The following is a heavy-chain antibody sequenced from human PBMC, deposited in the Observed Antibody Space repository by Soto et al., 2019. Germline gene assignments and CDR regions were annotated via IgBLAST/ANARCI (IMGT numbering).Heavy chain of an antibody. Sequence: LRLSCAASGFTFSSYAMHWVRQAPGKGLEWVAVISYDGSNKYYADSVKGRFTISRDNSKNTLYLQMNSLRAEDTAVYYCARELVVVAANGEYYYGMDVWGQGTTVTVSS. CDR3: ARELVVVAANGEYYYGMDV. CDR1: GFTFSSYA. D-gene: IGHD2-15*01. J-gene: IGHJ6*02. V-gene: IGHV3-30-3*01. CDR2: ISYDGSNK.